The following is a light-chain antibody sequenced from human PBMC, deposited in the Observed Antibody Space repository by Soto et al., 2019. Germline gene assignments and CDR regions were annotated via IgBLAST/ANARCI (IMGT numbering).Light chain of an antibody. CDR3: QSYDSSTVV. V-gene: IGLV6-57*04. CDR1: SGSIASNY. CDR2: EDN. J-gene: IGLJ2*01. Sequence: NFMLTQPHSVSESPGKTVTISCTRSSGSIASNYVQWYQQRPGSAPTTVIYEDNQRPSGVPDRFSGSIDRSSNSASLTISGLKTEDEADYHCQSYDSSTVVFGGGTKVTVL.